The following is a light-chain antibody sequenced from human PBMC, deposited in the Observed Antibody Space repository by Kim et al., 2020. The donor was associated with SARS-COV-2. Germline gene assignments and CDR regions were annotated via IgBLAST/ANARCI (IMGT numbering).Light chain of an antibody. J-gene: IGKJ2*01. CDR3: QQSYNTPHT. V-gene: IGKV1-39*01. Sequence: DIQMTQSPSSLSASVGDRVTITYRASQSISNYLKWYQQKPGKAPKLLIYAASSLQSAVPSRFSGSGSGTDFTLTISSLQPRDFATYYCQQSYNTPHTFGQGTKLEI. CDR2: AAS. CDR1: QSISNY.